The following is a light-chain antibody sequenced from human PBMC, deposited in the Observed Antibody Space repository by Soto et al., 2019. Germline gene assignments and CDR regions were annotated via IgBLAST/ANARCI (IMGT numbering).Light chain of an antibody. V-gene: IGKV1-5*03. Sequence: QSACTLAGAVGDGVAIGFGASQTISSWLAWYQQKPGKAPKLLIYKASTLKSGVPSRFSGSGSGTEFTLTISSLQPDDFATYYCQHYNSYSEAFGQGTKVDNK. CDR1: QTISSW. CDR3: QHYNSYSEA. CDR2: KAS. J-gene: IGKJ1*01.